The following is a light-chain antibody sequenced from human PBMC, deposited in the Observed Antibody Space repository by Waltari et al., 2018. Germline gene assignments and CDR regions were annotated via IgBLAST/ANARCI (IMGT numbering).Light chain of an antibody. CDR3: QQYYRTPRT. J-gene: IGKJ1*01. CDR2: WAS. V-gene: IGKV4-1*01. Sequence: DIVMTQSPDSLAVSLGERATINCKSSQSVLYSSNNKNYLAWYQQRPGQPPKLLIYWASTREAGVPDRFSGSGSGTDFTLTISSLQAEDGAVYYCQQYYRTPRTFGQGTKVEIE. CDR1: QSVLYSSNNKNY.